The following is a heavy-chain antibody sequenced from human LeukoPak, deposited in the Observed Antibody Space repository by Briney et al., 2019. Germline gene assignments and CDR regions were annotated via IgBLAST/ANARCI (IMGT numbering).Heavy chain of an antibody. CDR3: ARVGWSTESYYFDY. CDR2: INWNGDST. J-gene: IGHJ4*02. D-gene: IGHD2-15*01. V-gene: IGHV3-20*04. Sequence: PGGSLRLSCAASGFTFDDYGMSWVRQAPGKGLEWVSAINWNGDSTGYADSVKGRFTISRDNAKNSLYLQTSSLRAEDTALYYCARVGWSTESYYFDYWGQGTLVTVSS. CDR1: GFTFDDYG.